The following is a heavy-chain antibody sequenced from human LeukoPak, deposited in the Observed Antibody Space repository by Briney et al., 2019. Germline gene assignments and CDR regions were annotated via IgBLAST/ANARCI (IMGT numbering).Heavy chain of an antibody. CDR2: IYYSGST. CDR1: GGSISSSSYY. D-gene: IGHD2-21*02. J-gene: IGHJ5*02. Sequence: SEILSLTCTVSGGSISSSSYYWGWIRQPPGKGLEWIGSIYYSGSTYYNPSLKSRVTISVDTSKNQFSLKLSSVTAADTAVYYCARRLPWFDPWGQGTLVTVSS. CDR3: ARRLPWFDP. V-gene: IGHV4-39*01.